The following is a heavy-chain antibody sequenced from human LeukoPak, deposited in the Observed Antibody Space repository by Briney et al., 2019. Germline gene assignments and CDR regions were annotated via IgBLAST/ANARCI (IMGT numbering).Heavy chain of an antibody. CDR1: GFIFSTYW. D-gene: IGHD3-10*01. Sequence: GGSLRLSCAASGFIFSTYWMYWVRRAPGKGLVWVSGINSDGSSTSYADSVKGRFTISRDNSKNTLYLQMGSLRAEDMAVYYCARDGVNYYGSGSYFIQSPYYYYMDVWGKGTTVTISS. V-gene: IGHV3-74*01. J-gene: IGHJ6*03. CDR3: ARDGVNYYGSGSYFIQSPYYYYMDV. CDR2: INSDGSST.